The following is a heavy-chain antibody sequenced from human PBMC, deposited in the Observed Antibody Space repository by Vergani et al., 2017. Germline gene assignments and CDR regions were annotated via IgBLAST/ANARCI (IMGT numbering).Heavy chain of an antibody. CDR1: GGTFSSYA. D-gene: IGHD3-3*01. J-gene: IGHJ5*02. V-gene: IGHV1-69*17. CDR2: IIPIFGIA. CDR3: ARYLKSDFWSGYSGVWFDP. Sequence: QVQLVQSGAEVKKPGSSVKVSCKASGGTFSSYAISWVRQAPGQGLEWMGGIIPIFGIANYAQKFQGRVTITADKSTSTAYMELSSLRSEDTAVYYCARYLKSDFWSGYSGVWFDPWGQGTLVTVSS.